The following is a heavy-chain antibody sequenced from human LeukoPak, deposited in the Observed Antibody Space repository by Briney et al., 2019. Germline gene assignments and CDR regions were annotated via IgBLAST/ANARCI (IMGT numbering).Heavy chain of an antibody. CDR2: IIPIFGTA. J-gene: IGHJ4*02. CDR1: GGTFSSYA. D-gene: IGHD6-6*01. V-gene: IGHV1-69*01. Sequence: SVRVSCKASGGTFSSYAISWVRQAPGQGLEWVGGIIPIFGTANYAQKFQGRVTITADESTSTAYMELRSLRSDDTAVYYCARDPPTIAARYPLDYWGQGTLVTVSS. CDR3: ARDPPTIAARYPLDY.